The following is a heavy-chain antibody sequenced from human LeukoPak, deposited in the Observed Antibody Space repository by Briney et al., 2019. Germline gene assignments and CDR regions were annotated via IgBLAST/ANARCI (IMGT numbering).Heavy chain of an antibody. V-gene: IGHV4-61*02. Sequence: SETLSLTCTVSGGSISSGSYYWSWIRQPAGKGLEWIGRIYTSGSTNYNPSLKSRVTISVDTSKNQFSLMLSSVTAADTAVYYCAREWVTSGSYRRFDYWGQGTLVTVSS. J-gene: IGHJ4*02. D-gene: IGHD1-26*01. CDR2: IYTSGST. CDR3: AREWVTSGSYRRFDY. CDR1: GGSISSGSYY.